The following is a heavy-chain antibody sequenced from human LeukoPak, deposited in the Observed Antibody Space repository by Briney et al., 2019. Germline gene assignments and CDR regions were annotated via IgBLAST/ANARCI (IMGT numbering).Heavy chain of an antibody. CDR2: IYHSGTTYSGST. Sequence: SETLSLTCNVSGASMSNYYWVWIRQPPGKGLEWIGSIYHSGTTYSGSTYYNPSLKSRVTISLDTSKNQFSLKLSSVTAADTAVYYCARQSYTSPPVGIDYWGQGTLVTVSS. D-gene: IGHD3-16*01. V-gene: IGHV4-39*01. CDR1: GASMSNYY. CDR3: ARQSYTSPPVGIDY. J-gene: IGHJ4*02.